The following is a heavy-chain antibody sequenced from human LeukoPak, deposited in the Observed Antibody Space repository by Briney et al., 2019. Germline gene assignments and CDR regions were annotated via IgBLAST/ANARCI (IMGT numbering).Heavy chain of an antibody. Sequence: KPGGSLRLSCAASGFTFSSYSMNWVRQAPGKGLEWVSSISSSSSYIYYADSVKGRFTISRDNAKNSLYLQMNSLRAEDTAVYCCARGNQLPLSMDVWGKGTTVTVSS. D-gene: IGHD2-2*01. J-gene: IGHJ6*03. CDR3: ARGNQLPLSMDV. V-gene: IGHV3-21*04. CDR1: GFTFSSYS. CDR2: ISSSSSYI.